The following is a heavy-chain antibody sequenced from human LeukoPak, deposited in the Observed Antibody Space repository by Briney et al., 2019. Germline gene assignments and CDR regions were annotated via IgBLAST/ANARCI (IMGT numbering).Heavy chain of an antibody. Sequence: GGSLRLSCAASGFTFSSYAMSWVRQAPGKGLEWVSATSGSGGSTYYADSVKGRFTISRDNSKNALYLQMSSLRAEDTAVYYCAKSQRNDQQVVQRIDYWGQGTLVTVSS. CDR1: GFTFSSYA. CDR3: AKSQRNDQQVVQRIDY. CDR2: TSGSGGST. V-gene: IGHV3-23*01. D-gene: IGHD2-2*01. J-gene: IGHJ4*02.